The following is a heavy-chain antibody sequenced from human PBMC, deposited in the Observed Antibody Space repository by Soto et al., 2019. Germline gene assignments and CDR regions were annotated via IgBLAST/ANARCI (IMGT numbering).Heavy chain of an antibody. CDR1: GFTVSSSY. Sequence: GGSLRLSCAASGFTVSSSYMSWVRQAPGKGLEWVSIIYTGGATYYADSVKGRFTISRDDSKNTLYLQMNSLRAEDTAVYYCANDNYYYGMDVWGQGTTVTVSS. CDR3: ANDNYYYGMDV. J-gene: IGHJ6*02. V-gene: IGHV3-53*01. CDR2: IYTGGAT.